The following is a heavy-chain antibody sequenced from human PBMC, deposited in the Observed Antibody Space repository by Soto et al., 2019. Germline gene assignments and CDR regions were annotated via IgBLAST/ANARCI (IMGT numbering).Heavy chain of an antibody. CDR1: GDSVSSSSVT. J-gene: IGHJ5*01. Sequence: SQTLSLTCAISGDSVSSSSVTWNWIRQSPSRGLEWLGRTYYRSKWYNDYAESVKSRITINPDTSKNQFSLHLNSVTPEDTAVYYCVRXIGNSWLDFWGQGTLVTVSS. D-gene: IGHD1-26*01. CDR3: VRXIGNSWLDF. V-gene: IGHV6-1*01. CDR2: TYYRSKWYN.